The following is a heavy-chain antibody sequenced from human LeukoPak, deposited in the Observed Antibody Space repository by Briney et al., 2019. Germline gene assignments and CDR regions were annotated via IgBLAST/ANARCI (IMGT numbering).Heavy chain of an antibody. CDR3: ADSSSWYYFDY. Sequence: GASVKVSCKASGGTFSRYAISWVRQAPGQGLEWMGRIIPILGIANYAQKFQGRVTITADKSTSTAYMELSSLRSEDTAVYYCADSSSWYYFDYWGQGTLVTVSS. V-gene: IGHV1-69*04. CDR2: IIPILGIA. J-gene: IGHJ4*02. D-gene: IGHD6-13*01. CDR1: GGTFSRYA.